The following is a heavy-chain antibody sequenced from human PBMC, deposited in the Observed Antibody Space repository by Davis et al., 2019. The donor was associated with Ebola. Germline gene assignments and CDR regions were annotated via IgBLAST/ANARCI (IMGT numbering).Heavy chain of an antibody. J-gene: IGHJ6*02. V-gene: IGHV1-8*01. CDR2: MNPNSENT. Sequence: AASGKVSCKASGYTFTTYDIHWVRQATGQGLEWMGWMNPNSENTGYAQKFQGRVTMTRSTSISTAYMELSSLRSEDTAVYYCARGGYFDWLTRWHYYGMDVWGQGTTVTVSS. CDR1: GYTFTTYD. CDR3: ARGGYFDWLTRWHYYGMDV. D-gene: IGHD3-9*01.